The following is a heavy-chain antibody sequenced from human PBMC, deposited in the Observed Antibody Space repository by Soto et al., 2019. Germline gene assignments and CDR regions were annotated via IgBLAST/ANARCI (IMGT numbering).Heavy chain of an antibody. CDR2: ISWNSGSI. CDR1: GFTFDDYA. J-gene: IGHJ3*02. V-gene: IGHV3-9*01. CDR3: AKGRIAVAGPLGPDAFDI. Sequence: GGSLRLSCAASGFTFDDYAMHWVRQAPGKGLEWVSGISWNSGSIGYADSVKGRFTISRDNAKNSLYLQMNSLRAEDTALYYCAKGRIAVAGPLGPDAFDIWGQGTMVTVSS. D-gene: IGHD6-19*01.